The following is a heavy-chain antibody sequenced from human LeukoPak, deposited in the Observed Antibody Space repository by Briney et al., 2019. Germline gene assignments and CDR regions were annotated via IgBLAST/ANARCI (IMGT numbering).Heavy chain of an antibody. V-gene: IGHV3-53*01. Sequence: GGSLRLSCAASGFTVSSNYMSWVRQAPGKGLEWVSVIYSGGSTYYADSVKGRFTISRDNSKNTLYLQMNSLRAEDTAVYYYARDLGYYYDISGYYYGDNWGQGTLVTVSS. CDR2: IYSGGST. CDR3: ARDLGYYYDISGYYYGDN. D-gene: IGHD3-22*01. CDR1: GFTVSSNY. J-gene: IGHJ4*02.